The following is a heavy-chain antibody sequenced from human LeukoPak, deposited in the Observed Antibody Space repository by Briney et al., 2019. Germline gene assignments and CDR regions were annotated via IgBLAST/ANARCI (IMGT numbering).Heavy chain of an antibody. Sequence: ASAKVSCKTSGYSFTGYYMHWVRQAPGQGLEWMGWINPKNGGTNYPQKFQGRVTMTTDTSVGTAYMELSSLASDDTAVYYCARRGAYFDYWGQGTLVTVSS. J-gene: IGHJ4*02. CDR1: GYSFTGYY. CDR2: INPKNGGT. CDR3: ARRGAYFDY. V-gene: IGHV1-2*02.